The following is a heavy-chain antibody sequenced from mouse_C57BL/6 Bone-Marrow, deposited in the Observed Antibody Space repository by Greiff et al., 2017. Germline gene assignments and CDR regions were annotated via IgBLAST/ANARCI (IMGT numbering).Heavy chain of an antibody. J-gene: IGHJ3*01. V-gene: IGHV1-39*01. CDR3: ARSGITTVVAPFAY. Sequence: EVKLQESGPELVKPGASVKISCKASGYSFTDYNMNWVKQSNGKSLEWIGVINPNYGTTSYNQKFKGKATLTVDQSSSTAYMQLNSLTSEDSAVYYCARSGITTVVAPFAYWGQGTLVTVSA. CDR1: GYSFTDYN. CDR2: INPNYGTT. D-gene: IGHD1-1*01.